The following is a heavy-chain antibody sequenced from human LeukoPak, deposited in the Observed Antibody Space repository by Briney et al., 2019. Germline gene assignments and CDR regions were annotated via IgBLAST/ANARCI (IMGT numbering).Heavy chain of an antibody. J-gene: IGHJ5*02. CDR1: GGSISSGDYY. V-gene: IGHV4-30-4*01. CDR2: IYYSGST. D-gene: IGHD6-13*01. CDR3: ARDKRIAAAGTWFDP. Sequence: SETLSLTCTVSGGSISSGDYYWSWIRQPPGKGLEWIGYIYYSGSTYYNPSLKSRVTISVDTSKNQFSLKLSSVTAADTAVYYCARDKRIAAAGTWFDPWGQGTPVTVSS.